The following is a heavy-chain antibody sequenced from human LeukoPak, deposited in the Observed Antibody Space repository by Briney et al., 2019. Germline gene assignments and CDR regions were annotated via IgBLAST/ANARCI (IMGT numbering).Heavy chain of an antibody. D-gene: IGHD2-2*01. CDR1: GGSFSGYY. Sequence: SETLSLTCAVYGGSFSGYYWSWIRQPPGKGLEWIGEINHSGSTNYNPSLKSRVTISVDTSKNQFSLKLSSVTAADTAVYYCALDLVVPAAPEHYWGHGTLVTVSS. CDR2: INHSGST. V-gene: IGHV4-34*01. CDR3: ALDLVVPAAPEHY. J-gene: IGHJ4*01.